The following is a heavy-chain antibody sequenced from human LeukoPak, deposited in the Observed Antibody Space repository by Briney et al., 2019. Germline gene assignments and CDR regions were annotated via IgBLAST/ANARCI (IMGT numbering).Heavy chain of an antibody. Sequence: ASVKVSCKATGYTFTSHYMHWVRQAPGQGLEWMGIINPSGGSTSYAQKFQDRVTMTRDTSTSTVYMELSSLRSEDTAVYYCAREPVVVPVAFKVDGMDVWGQGTTVTVSS. CDR2: INPSGGST. CDR1: GYTFTSHY. J-gene: IGHJ6*02. D-gene: IGHD2-2*01. V-gene: IGHV1-46*01. CDR3: AREPVVVPVAFKVDGMDV.